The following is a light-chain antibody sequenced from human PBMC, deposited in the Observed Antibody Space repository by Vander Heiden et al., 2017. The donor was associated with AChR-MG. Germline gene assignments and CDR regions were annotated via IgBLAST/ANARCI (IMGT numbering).Light chain of an antibody. Sequence: DIVMTQSPDSLALSLGEKATINCKSSQTILYNSNKKNCLAWYQQTPGQPPKLLIYWASTRESGVPDRFSGSGSGTDFTLTITSLQSEDVAVYYCQQYYATPWTFGQGTKVEIK. V-gene: IGKV4-1*01. CDR1: QTILYNSNKKNC. CDR3: QQYYATPWT. CDR2: WAS. J-gene: IGKJ1*01.